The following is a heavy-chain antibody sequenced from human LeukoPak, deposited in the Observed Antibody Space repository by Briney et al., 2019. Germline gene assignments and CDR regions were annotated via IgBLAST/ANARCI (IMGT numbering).Heavy chain of an antibody. D-gene: IGHD6-19*01. CDR3: ARGRTSSGWYAGVHY. CDR2: IKQDGSEK. V-gene: IGHV3-7*01. CDR1: GFTFSSYG. J-gene: IGHJ4*02. Sequence: GGSLRLSCAASGFTFSSYGMHSVRQAPGKGLEWLANIKQDGSEKYYVDSVKGRFTISRDNAKNSLYLQMSSLRAGDTAVYYCARGRTSSGWYAGVHYWGQGTLVTVSS.